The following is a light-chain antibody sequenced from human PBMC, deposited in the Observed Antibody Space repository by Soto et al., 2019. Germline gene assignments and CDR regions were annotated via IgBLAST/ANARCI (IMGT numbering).Light chain of an antibody. CDR1: QSVSSN. V-gene: IGKV3-15*01. Sequence: EIVMTQSPATLSVSPGERATHSCRASQSVSSNLAWYQQKPGQAPRLLIYGASTRATGIPARFSGSGSGTEFTLTISSLQSEDLAVYYCQQYNSWPRTFGQGTKVEIK. J-gene: IGKJ1*01. CDR3: QQYNSWPRT. CDR2: GAS.